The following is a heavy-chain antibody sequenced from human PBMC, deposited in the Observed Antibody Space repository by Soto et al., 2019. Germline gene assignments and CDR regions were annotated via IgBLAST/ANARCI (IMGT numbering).Heavy chain of an antibody. J-gene: IGHJ4*02. D-gene: IGHD4-17*01. CDR3: ARGGASVTTPFDY. CDR2: ISSSGSTI. V-gene: IGHV3-11*01. CDR1: GFAFSDPY. Sequence: QVQLVESGGGLVKPGGSLRLSCAASGFAFSDPYMSWIRQAPGKGLEWISYISSSGSTIYYADSVKGRFTISRDNAQKSLYLQMYSLTADDTAVYYCARGGASVTTPFDYWGQGTQVTVSS.